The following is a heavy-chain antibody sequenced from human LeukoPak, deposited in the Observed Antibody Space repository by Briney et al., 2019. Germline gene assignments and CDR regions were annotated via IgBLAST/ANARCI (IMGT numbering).Heavy chain of an antibody. D-gene: IGHD7-27*01. CDR2: LFNTGST. Sequence: SETLSLTCTVSGASLTTYHWTWIRQPPGRRLEWIGYLFNTGSTKYNPSLASRVAILADTSKNQFSLKMTSVSAADTAVYYCARGHLGLQDWAQGTPVTVST. CDR1: GASLTTYH. J-gene: IGHJ4*02. V-gene: IGHV4-59*01. CDR3: ARGHLGLQD.